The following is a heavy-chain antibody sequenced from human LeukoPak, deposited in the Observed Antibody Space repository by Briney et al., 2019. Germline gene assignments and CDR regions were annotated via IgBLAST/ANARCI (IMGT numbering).Heavy chain of an antibody. J-gene: IGHJ4*02. CDR1: GYTLTRYI. CDR2: ISTYNDNT. Sequence: ASVKVSCKASGYTLTRYIINWVRQAPGQGLEWMGWISTYNDNTNYAQKFQVRVTMTTDTSTSTAYMELRSLTSDDTAVYYCARGYPSDYWGQGTLVTVSS. D-gene: IGHD1-26*01. V-gene: IGHV1-18*04. CDR3: ARGYPSDY.